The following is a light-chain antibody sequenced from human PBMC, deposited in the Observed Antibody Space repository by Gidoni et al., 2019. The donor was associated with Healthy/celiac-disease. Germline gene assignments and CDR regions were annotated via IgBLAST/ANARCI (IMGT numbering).Light chain of an antibody. Sequence: IWVTKSSGHLSLSPGERATLPCRASQSGSSSYLAWYPQKPGQAPRPLIYGASSRATGTPDRFGGFGSGTYFTLTISRLGTEDFAVYYFQQYGSSPKTFGGGTKVEIK. J-gene: IGKJ4*01. CDR1: QSGSSSY. CDR3: QQYGSSPKT. V-gene: IGKV3-20*01. CDR2: GAS.